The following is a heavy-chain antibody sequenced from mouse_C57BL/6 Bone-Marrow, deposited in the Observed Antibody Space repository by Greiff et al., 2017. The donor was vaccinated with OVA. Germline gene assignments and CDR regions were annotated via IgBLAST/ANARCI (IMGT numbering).Heavy chain of an antibody. J-gene: IGHJ2*01. Sequence: QVQLQQPGAELVKPGASVQMSCTASGYTFPRYWLTWVLHSPCPVLAWIGDIYPGSGSTNYNGKFKSKATLTVDTSSSTAYMQLSSLTSEDSAVYYCATDLLLHDYWGQGTTLTVSS. CDR2: IYPGSGST. CDR3: ATDLLLHDY. D-gene: IGHD1-1*01. V-gene: IGHV1-55*01. CDR1: GYTFPRYW.